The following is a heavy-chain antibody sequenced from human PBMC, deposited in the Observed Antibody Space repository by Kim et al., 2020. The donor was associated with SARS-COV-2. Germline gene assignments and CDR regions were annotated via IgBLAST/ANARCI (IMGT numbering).Heavy chain of an antibody. V-gene: IGHV3-23*01. D-gene: IGHD6-6*01. CDR2: ISGGGGST. CDR1: GFTFSSYA. Sequence: GGSLRLSCAASGFTFSSYAMSWVRQAPGKGLEWVSSISGGGGSTYSADSVKGRFTISRDNSKNTLYLQMNSLRAEDTAVYYCAKCPVTYSSSPFDYWGQGTLVTVPS. CDR3: AKCPVTYSSSPFDY. J-gene: IGHJ4*02.